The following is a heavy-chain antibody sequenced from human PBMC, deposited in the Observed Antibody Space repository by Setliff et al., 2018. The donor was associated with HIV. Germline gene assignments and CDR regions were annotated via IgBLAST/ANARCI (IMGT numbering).Heavy chain of an antibody. CDR2: ITGSGSYI. D-gene: IGHD2-2*01. J-gene: IGHJ4*02. CDR3: ARAGEYRFDY. CDR1: GFTFSSFT. Sequence: GGSLRLSCAASGFTFSSFTMNWVRQAPGKGLEWVSSITGSGSYIYYADSVKGRVAISRDNAKNTLYLQMNSLRVDDTAVYYCARAGEYRFDYWGQGTLVTVSS. V-gene: IGHV3-21*01.